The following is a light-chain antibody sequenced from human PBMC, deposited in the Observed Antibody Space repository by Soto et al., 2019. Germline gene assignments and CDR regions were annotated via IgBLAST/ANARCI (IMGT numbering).Light chain of an antibody. CDR2: DVS. CDR1: SSDVDNYNY. V-gene: IGLV2-14*03. CDR3: RSYTSSSTLV. Sequence: QSALTQPASVSGSPGQSITISCTGSSSDVDNYNYVSWYQQHPGKAPKLIIYDVSNRPSGVSNRFSGSKSGNTASLTISGLQAEDEADYYCRSYTSSSTLVFGGGTKVTVL. J-gene: IGLJ3*02.